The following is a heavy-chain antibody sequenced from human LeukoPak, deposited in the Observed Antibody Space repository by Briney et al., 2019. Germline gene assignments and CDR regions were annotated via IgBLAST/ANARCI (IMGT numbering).Heavy chain of an antibody. CDR2: ISSSGSTI. Sequence: GGSLRLSCAASGFTFSDYYMSWIRQAPGKGLEWVSYISSSGSTIYYADSVKGRFTISRDNSKNTLYLQMNSLRAEDTAVYYCARGDYYDSSMGYFQHWGQGTLVTVSS. D-gene: IGHD3-22*01. J-gene: IGHJ1*01. V-gene: IGHV3-11*04. CDR1: GFTFSDYY. CDR3: ARGDYYDSSMGYFQH.